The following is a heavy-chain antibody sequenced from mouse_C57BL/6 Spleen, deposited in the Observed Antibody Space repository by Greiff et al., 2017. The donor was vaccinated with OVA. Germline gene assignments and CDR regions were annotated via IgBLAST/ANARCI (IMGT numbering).Heavy chain of an antibody. CDR1: GYSITSGYY. D-gene: IGHD3-2*02. Sequence: EVQLQQSGPGLVKPSQSLSLTCSVTGYSITSGYYRNWIRQFPGNKLEWMGYISYDGSTNYNQSLKNRISITRDTSKNQFFLKLNSVTTEDTATDDCARGGTAQATAWFAYWGQGTLVTVSA. CDR3: ARGGTAQATAWFAY. CDR2: ISYDGST. J-gene: IGHJ3*01. V-gene: IGHV3-6*01.